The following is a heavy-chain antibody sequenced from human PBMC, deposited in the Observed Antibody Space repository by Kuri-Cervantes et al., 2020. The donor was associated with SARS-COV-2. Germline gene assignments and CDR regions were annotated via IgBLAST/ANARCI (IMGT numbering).Heavy chain of an antibody. J-gene: IGHJ3*02. CDR1: GYRFFDYG. V-gene: IGHV1-18*01. Sequence: ASVKVSCKASGYRFFDYGITLVRQAPGQGLEWMGWISAYNRNTNYAQKFQGRLTMTTDTSTTTAYMELSRLRSDDTAVYYCARGFYYDSSGSAFDIWGQGTMVTVSS. CDR3: ARGFYYDSSGSAFDI. D-gene: IGHD3-22*01. CDR2: ISAYNRNT.